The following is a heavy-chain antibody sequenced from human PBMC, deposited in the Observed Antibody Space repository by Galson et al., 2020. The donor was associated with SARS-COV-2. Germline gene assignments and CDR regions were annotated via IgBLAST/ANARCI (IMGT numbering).Heavy chain of an antibody. Sequence: SETLSLTCTVSGGSISSYYWSWIRQPPGKGLEWIGYIYYSGSTNYNPSLKSRVTISVDTSKNQFSLKLSSVTAADTAVYYCARVGGVEMATMGGLDYWGQGTLVTVSS. CDR3: ARVGGVEMATMGGLDY. CDR1: GGSISSYY. D-gene: IGHD5-12*01. J-gene: IGHJ4*02. V-gene: IGHV4-59*01. CDR2: IYYSGST.